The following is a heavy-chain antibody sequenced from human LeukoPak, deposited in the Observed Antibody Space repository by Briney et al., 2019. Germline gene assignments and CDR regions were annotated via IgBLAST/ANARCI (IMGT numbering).Heavy chain of an antibody. CDR2: ISWSSGSI. CDR3: AKGQWELLSYFDY. J-gene: IGHJ4*02. CDR1: GFTFDDYA. V-gene: IGHV3-9*01. D-gene: IGHD1-26*01. Sequence: GRSLRLSCAASGFTFDDYALHWVRQAPGKGLEWASGISWSSGSIGYADSVKGRFTISRDNAKNSLYLQMNSLRAEDTALYYCAKGQWELLSYFDYWGQGTLVTVSS.